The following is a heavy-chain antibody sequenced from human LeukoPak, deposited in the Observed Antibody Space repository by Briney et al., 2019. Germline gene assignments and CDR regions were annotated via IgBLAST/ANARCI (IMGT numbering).Heavy chain of an antibody. D-gene: IGHD4-17*01. CDR3: AKDISPWSVTPYYFDY. J-gene: IGHJ4*02. V-gene: IGHV3-33*06. CDR2: IWYDGSNK. CDR1: GFTFSSYG. Sequence: PGGSLRLSCAASGFTFSSYGMHWVRQAPGKGLEWVAVIWYDGSNKYYADSVKGRFTISRDNSKNTLYLQMNSLRAEDTAVYYSAKDISPWSVTPYYFDYWGQGTLVTVSS.